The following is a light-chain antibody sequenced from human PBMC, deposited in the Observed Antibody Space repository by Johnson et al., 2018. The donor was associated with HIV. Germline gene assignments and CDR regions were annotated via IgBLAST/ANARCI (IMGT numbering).Light chain of an antibody. CDR2: DNN. V-gene: IGLV1-51*01. CDR3: GTWISTGSV. J-gene: IGLJ1*01. CDR1: SSNIGNSY. Sequence: QSVLTQPPSVSAAPGQKVTISCSGSSSNIGNSYVSWYQQLPGTAPKLLIYDNNRRPSGIPDRFSASKSGTSATLAITGLQTGDEADYYCGTWISTGSVFGSGTKVTVL.